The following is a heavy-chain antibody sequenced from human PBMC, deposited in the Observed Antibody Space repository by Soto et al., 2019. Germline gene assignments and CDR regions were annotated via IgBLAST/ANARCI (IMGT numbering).Heavy chain of an antibody. CDR1: GYPFRSYD. D-gene: IGHD2-15*01. J-gene: IGHJ3*02. CDR3: ARGADDILVVYEAFDI. V-gene: IGHV1-8*01. CDR2: MNPNSGNT. Sequence: ASVKVSCKASGYPFRSYDINWVRQAAGQGLEWMGWMNPNSGNTGYAQKFQGRVTMTRNTSISTAYMELSSLRSEDTAVYYCARGADDILVVYEAFDIWGQGTMVTVS.